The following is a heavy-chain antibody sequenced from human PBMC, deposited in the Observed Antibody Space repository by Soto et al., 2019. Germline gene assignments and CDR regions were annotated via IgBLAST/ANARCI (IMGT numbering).Heavy chain of an antibody. CDR2: ISPDGTIP. CDR1: GFTFSNYW. J-gene: IGHJ3*02. CDR3: ARFRGDGVDI. D-gene: IGHD3-10*01. Sequence: EVQLVESGGGLVQPGGSLRLSCAVSGFTFSNYWMHWVRQAPGKGLVWVSTISPDGTIPDYTDSVKGRLAISRDNAKSTLFLQINSLRSEDTDVYYCARFRGDGVDIWGQGTIVPVSS. V-gene: IGHV3-74*01.